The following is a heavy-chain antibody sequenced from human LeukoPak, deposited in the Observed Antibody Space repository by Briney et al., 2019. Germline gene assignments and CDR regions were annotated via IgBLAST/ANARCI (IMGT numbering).Heavy chain of an antibody. J-gene: IGHJ6*03. CDR1: GGSISSYY. Sequence: PSETLSLTCTVSGGSISSYYWSWIRQAPGKGLEWIGYIYYSGSTNYNPSLKSRVTISVDTSKNQFSLKLSSVTAADTAVYYCAREGEVPAVCYYYYYMDVWGKGTTVTISS. V-gene: IGHV4-59*12. D-gene: IGHD2-2*01. CDR3: AREGEVPAVCYYYYYMDV. CDR2: IYYSGST.